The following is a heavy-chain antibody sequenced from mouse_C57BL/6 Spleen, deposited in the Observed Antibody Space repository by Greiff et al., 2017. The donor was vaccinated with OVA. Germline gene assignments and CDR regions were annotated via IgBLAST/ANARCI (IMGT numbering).Heavy chain of an antibody. Sequence: VQLQQSGPELVKPGASVKISCKASGYSFTDYNMNWVKQSHGKSLEWIGVINPNYGTTSYNQKFKGKATLTVDQSSSTAYMQLNSLTSEDSAVYYCAKGGNGYDIYAMDYWGQGTSVTVSS. CDR3: AKGGNGYDIYAMDY. CDR1: GYSFTDYN. V-gene: IGHV1-39*01. D-gene: IGHD2-2*01. CDR2: INPNYGTT. J-gene: IGHJ4*01.